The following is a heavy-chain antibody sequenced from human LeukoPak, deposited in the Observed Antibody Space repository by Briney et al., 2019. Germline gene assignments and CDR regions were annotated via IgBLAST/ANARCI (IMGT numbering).Heavy chain of an antibody. CDR2: IVVGSGNT. D-gene: IGHD3-22*01. Sequence: SVKVSCKASGFTFTSSAMQWVRQARGQRLEWIGWIVVGSGNTNYAQKFQERVTITRDMSTSTAYMELSSLRSEDTAVYYCAADYDSSGYYPTLDYWGQGTLVTVSS. CDR1: GFTFTSSA. CDR3: AADYDSSGYYPTLDY. J-gene: IGHJ4*02. V-gene: IGHV1-58*02.